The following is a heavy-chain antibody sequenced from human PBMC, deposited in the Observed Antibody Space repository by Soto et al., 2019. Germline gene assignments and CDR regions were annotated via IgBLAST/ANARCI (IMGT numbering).Heavy chain of an antibody. Sequence: EVQLLESGGGLVQPGGSLRLSCAASGITFNNYALSWVRQAPGKGLEWVSALSGSGTSTYYADSVKGRFTISRDNSKNSLDLQMNGLRADDSAVYYCAKEVAGGTARLTSSFDYWGQGTLVTASS. V-gene: IGHV3-23*01. D-gene: IGHD5-18*01. J-gene: IGHJ4*02. CDR3: AKEVAGGTARLTSSFDY. CDR2: LSGSGTST. CDR1: GITFNNYA.